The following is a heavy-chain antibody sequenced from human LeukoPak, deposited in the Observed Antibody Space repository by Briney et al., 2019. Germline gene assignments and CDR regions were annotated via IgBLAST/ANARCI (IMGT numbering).Heavy chain of an antibody. CDR2: IIPIFGTA. V-gene: IGHV1-69*05. CDR3: ARYLHCSSTSCYNNGFDY. J-gene: IGHJ4*02. Sequence: SVKVSCKASGGTFSSYAISWVRQAPGQGLEWMGGIIPIFGTAHYAQRFQGRVTITTDESTSTAYMELSSLRSEDTAVYYCARYLHCSSTSCYNNGFDYWGQGTLVTVSS. D-gene: IGHD2-2*02. CDR1: GGTFSSYA.